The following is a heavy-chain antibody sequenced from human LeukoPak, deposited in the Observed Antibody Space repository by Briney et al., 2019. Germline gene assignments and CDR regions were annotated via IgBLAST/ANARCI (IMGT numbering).Heavy chain of an antibody. V-gene: IGHV3-33*01. CDR1: GFIFQICG. CDR3: ARDRTNFVDY. J-gene: IGHJ4*02. CDR2: IWNDGTTT. Sequence: PGGSLPLSCASCGFIFQICGMHGVRQAPGKGLEWGGVIWNDGTTTCYADSVRGRFTISRDNSKNTLYLQMNSLRAEDTAVYYCARDRTNFVDYWGQGTLVTVSS.